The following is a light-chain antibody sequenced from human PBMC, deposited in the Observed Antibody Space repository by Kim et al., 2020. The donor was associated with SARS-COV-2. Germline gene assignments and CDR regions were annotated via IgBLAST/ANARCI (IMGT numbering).Light chain of an antibody. J-gene: IGLJ3*02. Sequence: NFMLTQPHSVSESPGKAVTISCSRSSGTIASKYVQWYQQRPGSAPTTVIQANNQRPSGVPDRFSGSIDSSSNSASLTISGLRTEDEADYYCQSYDSTNVVFGGGTKLTVL. CDR1: SGTIASKY. V-gene: IGLV6-57*04. CDR2: ANN. CDR3: QSYDSTNVV.